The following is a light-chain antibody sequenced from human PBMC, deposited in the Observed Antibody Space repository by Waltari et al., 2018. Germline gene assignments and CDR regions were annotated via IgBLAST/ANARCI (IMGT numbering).Light chain of an antibody. CDR3: QQYYSTPDT. V-gene: IGKV4-1*01. J-gene: IGKJ1*01. CDR2: WAS. Sequence: DIVMPQSPDSLSVSLGERATINCKSSQRVLYSSNSKNYLAWYQQKPGQPPKLLIYWASTRPSGVPDRFSGSGSGTDFTLTISSLQAEDVAVYYCQQYYSTPDTFGQGTKVETK. CDR1: QRVLYSSNSKNY.